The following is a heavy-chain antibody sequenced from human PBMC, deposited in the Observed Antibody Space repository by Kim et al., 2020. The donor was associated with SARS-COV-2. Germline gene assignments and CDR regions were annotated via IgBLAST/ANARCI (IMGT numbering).Heavy chain of an antibody. J-gene: IGHJ6*03. CDR3: ARIYYYYMDV. Sequence: GGSLRLSCAASGFNFNTYSMNWVRQAPGKGLEWLSSISSSPNFIFYADSVRGRFTISRDNAKNSLYLEMNSLRVEDTAVYYCARIYYYYMDVWCKGTTVT. CDR2: ISSSPNFI. CDR1: GFNFNTYS. V-gene: IGHV3-21*01.